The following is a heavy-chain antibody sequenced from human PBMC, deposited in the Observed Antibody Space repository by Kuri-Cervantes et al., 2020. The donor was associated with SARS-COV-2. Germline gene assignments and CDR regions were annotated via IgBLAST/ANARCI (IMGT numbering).Heavy chain of an antibody. CDR1: GFTFSSYA. D-gene: IGHD3-16*02. J-gene: IGHJ4*02. Sequence: GGSLRLSCAASGFTFSSYAMHWVRQAPGKGLEWVAVISYDGSNKYYADSVKGRFTISRDNSKNTLYLQMNSLRAEDTAVYYCARDLAYDYVWGSYRSLDYWGQGTLVTVSS. V-gene: IGHV3-30-3*01. CDR3: ARDLAYDYVWGSYRSLDY. CDR2: ISYDGSNK.